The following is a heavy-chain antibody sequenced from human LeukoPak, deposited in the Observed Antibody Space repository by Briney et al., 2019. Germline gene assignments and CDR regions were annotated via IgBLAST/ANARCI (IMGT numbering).Heavy chain of an antibody. CDR2: IRSKAYGGTT. V-gene: IGHV3-49*04. CDR1: GFTFGDYA. D-gene: IGHD3-10*01. Sequence: GGSLRLSCTASGFTFGDYAMSWVRQAPGKGLEWVGFIRSKAYGGTTEYAASVKGRFTISRDDSKSIAYLQMNSLKTEDTAVYYCTRPKLWFGDDQFYDYWGQGTLVTVSS. J-gene: IGHJ4*02. CDR3: TRPKLWFGDDQFYDY.